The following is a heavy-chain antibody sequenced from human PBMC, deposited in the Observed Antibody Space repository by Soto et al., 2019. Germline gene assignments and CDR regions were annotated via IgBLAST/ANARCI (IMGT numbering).Heavy chain of an antibody. V-gene: IGHV1-69*02. Sequence: SVKVSCKASGGTFSSYTISWVRQAPGQGLEWMGRIIPILGIANYAQKFQGRVTITADKSTSTAYMELSSLRSEDTAVYYCARAYYYDSKAGAFDVWGQGTIVTVSS. CDR1: GGTFSSYT. D-gene: IGHD3-22*01. CDR3: ARAYYYDSKAGAFDV. J-gene: IGHJ3*01. CDR2: IIPILGIA.